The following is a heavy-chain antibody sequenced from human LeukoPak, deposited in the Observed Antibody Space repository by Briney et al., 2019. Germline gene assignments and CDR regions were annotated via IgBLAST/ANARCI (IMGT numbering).Heavy chain of an antibody. Sequence: GGSLRLSCVASGFTFDDYAMHWVRQAPGKGLEWVSLISGDGGSTYYADSVKGRFTIPRDNSKNSPYLQMNSLRTEDTALYYCAKDWVGAYYDFWSGPILDYWGQGTLVAVSS. CDR3: AKDWVGAYYDFWSGPILDY. J-gene: IGHJ4*02. V-gene: IGHV3-43*02. CDR2: ISGDGGST. D-gene: IGHD3-3*01. CDR1: GFTFDDYA.